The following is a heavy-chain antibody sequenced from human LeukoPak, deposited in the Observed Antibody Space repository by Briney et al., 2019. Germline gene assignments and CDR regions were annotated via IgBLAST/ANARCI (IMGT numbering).Heavy chain of an antibody. CDR2: INPNSGGT. D-gene: IGHD6-13*01. V-gene: IGHV1-2*02. CDR1: GYTFTGYY. CDR3: ARASAGKYYFDY. Sequence: GASVKVSCKASGYTFTGYYMHWVRQAPGQGLEWMGWINPNSGGTNYAQKFQGRVTMTRDTSISTAYMELSGLRSDDTAVYYCARASAGKYYFDYWGQGTLVTVSS. J-gene: IGHJ4*02.